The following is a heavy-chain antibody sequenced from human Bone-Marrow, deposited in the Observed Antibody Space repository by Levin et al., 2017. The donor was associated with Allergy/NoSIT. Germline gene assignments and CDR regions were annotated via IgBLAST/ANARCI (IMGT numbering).Heavy chain of an antibody. CDR2: INWNSDSI. Sequence: SLKISCAVSGFIFDDYAMHWVRQAPGKGLDWVSGINWNSDSIGYADSVKGRFTISRDNAKNSLYLEMNSLKVEDTALYYCVRRTYSGAFDYWGQGILVTVSS. CDR3: VRRTYSGAFDY. CDR1: GFIFDDYA. J-gene: IGHJ4*02. V-gene: IGHV3-9*01. D-gene: IGHD1-26*01.